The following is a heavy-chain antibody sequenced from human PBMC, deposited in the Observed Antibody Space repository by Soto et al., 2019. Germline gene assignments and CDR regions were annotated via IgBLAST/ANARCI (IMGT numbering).Heavy chain of an antibody. V-gene: IGHV1-24*01. Sequence: ASVKVSCKVSGYTLTELSMHWVRQAPGKGLEWMGGFDPEDGETIYAQKFQGRVTMTEDTSTDTAYMELSSLRSEDTAVYYCATLNGLAARLSGVDYWGQGTLVTVSS. CDR1: GYTLTELS. CDR3: ATLNGLAARLSGVDY. J-gene: IGHJ4*02. CDR2: FDPEDGET. D-gene: IGHD6-6*01.